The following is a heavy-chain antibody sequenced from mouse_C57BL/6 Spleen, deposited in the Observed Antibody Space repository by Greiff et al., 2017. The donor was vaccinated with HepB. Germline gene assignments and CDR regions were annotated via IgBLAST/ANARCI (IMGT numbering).Heavy chain of an antibody. J-gene: IGHJ3*01. CDR3: AREVYDYDVGFAY. CDR1: GYTFTSYW. CDR2: IHPNSGST. V-gene: IGHV1-64*01. Sequence: QVQLQQPGAELVKPGASVKLSCKASGYTFTSYWMHWVKQRPGQGLEWIGMIHPNSGSTNYNEKFKSKATLTVDKSSSTAYMQLSSLTSEDSAVYYCAREVYDYDVGFAYWGQGTLVTVSA. D-gene: IGHD2-4*01.